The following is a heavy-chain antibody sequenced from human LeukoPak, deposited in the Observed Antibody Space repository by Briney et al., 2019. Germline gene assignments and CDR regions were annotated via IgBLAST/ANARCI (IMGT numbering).Heavy chain of an antibody. CDR1: GGSISSGGYY. CDR3: ASVSSYSNWEMDY. D-gene: IGHD4-11*01. Sequence: SETLSLTCTVSGGSISSGGYYWSWIRQHPGKGLEWIGYIYYSGSTYYNPSLKSRVTISVDTSKNQFSLKLSSVTAADTAVYYCASVSSYSNWEMDYWGQGTLVTVSS. V-gene: IGHV4-31*03. CDR2: IYYSGST. J-gene: IGHJ4*02.